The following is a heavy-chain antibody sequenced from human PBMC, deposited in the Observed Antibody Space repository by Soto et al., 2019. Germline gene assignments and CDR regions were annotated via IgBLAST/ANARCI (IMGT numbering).Heavy chain of an antibody. V-gene: IGHV1-69*13. J-gene: IGHJ6*02. D-gene: IGHD6-13*01. CDR1: GCTFSSYA. Sequence: SVKVSCKASGCTFSSYAISWVRQAPGQGLEWMGGIIPIFGTANYAQKFQGRVTITADESTSTAYMELSSLRSEDTAVYYCARDSKGIAAAKGFYYYYGMDVWGQGTTVTVSS. CDR2: IIPIFGTA. CDR3: ARDSKGIAAAKGFYYYYGMDV.